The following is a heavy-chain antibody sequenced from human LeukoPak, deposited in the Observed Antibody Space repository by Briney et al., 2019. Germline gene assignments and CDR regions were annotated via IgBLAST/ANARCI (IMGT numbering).Heavy chain of an antibody. D-gene: IGHD6-19*01. CDR3: ARDLSLAVPVQGY. Sequence: ASVKVSCKTSGYTFTGYYLHWVRQAPGQGLEWMGWINPNSGGTNYAQKFQGRVTMTGDTSISTAYMELSRLRSDDTAVYYCARDLSLAVPVQGYWGQGTLVTVSS. CDR1: GYTFTGYY. J-gene: IGHJ4*02. V-gene: IGHV1-2*02. CDR2: INPNSGGT.